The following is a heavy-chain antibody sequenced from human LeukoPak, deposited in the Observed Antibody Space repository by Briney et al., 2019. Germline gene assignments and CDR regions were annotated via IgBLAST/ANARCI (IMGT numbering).Heavy chain of an antibody. J-gene: IGHJ4*02. CDR3: ARAWESYRSGSYIL. CDR1: GFTFSSYD. CDR2: IGTAGDT. D-gene: IGHD3-10*01. V-gene: IGHV3-13*04. Sequence: GGSLRLSCAASGFTFSSYDMHWVRQATGKGLEWVSAIGTAGDTYYPGSVKGRFTISRENAKNSLYLQMNSLRAGDTAVYYCARAWESYRSGSYILWGQGTQVTVSS.